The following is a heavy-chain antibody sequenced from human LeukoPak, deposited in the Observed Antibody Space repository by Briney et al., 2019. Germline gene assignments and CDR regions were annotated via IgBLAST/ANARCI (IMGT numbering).Heavy chain of an antibody. Sequence: GGSLRLPCAASGFTLSSYAMSWVRQAPGKGLEWVSAISDSGNTYHADSVKGRFTISRDSSKNTLYLQMNSLRAADTAVYYCARGSGYSYSFTGRERTKSRLDYWGQGTLVTVSS. D-gene: IGHD5-18*01. CDR1: GFTLSSYA. CDR3: ARGSGYSYSFTGRERTKSRLDY. CDR2: ISDSGNT. J-gene: IGHJ4*02. V-gene: IGHV3-23*01.